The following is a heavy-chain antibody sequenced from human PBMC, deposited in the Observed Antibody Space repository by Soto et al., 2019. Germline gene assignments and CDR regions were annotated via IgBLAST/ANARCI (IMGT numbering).Heavy chain of an antibody. Sequence: GGSLRLCCAASGFTLSFYAMSWVRQAPGKGLEWVSAISDSEGSTYSADAVKGRFTISRDNAKNTLYLQMNSLRAEDTAVYYCVRGRDHEFWTSYIGFLDYWGQGTPVTVSS. J-gene: IGHJ4*02. CDR3: VRGRDHEFWTSYIGFLDY. CDR1: GFTLSFYA. V-gene: IGHV3-23*01. CDR2: ISDSEGST. D-gene: IGHD3-3*01.